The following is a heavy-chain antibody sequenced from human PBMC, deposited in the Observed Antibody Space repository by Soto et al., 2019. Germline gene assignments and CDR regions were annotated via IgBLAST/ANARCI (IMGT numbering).Heavy chain of an antibody. D-gene: IGHD3-22*01. V-gene: IGHV1-18*04. Sequence: ASVKVSCKASGYTFTSYGISWVRQAPGQGXEWMGWISAYNGNTNYAQKLQGRVTMTTDTSTSTAYMELRSLRSDDTAVYYCARGADYDSSGYYYYYYGMDVWGQGTTVTVSS. CDR1: GYTFTSYG. J-gene: IGHJ6*02. CDR2: ISAYNGNT. CDR3: ARGADYDSSGYYYYYYGMDV.